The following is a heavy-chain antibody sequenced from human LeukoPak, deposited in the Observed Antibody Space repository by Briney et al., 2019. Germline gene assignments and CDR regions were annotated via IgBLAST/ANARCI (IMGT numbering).Heavy chain of an antibody. CDR3: AKIAAANCGGDCYSGAYYFDY. Sequence: GGSLRLSCAASGFTFSSSAMSWVRQAPGTGLEWVSSISGSGSGGSTYYADSVKGRFTISRDNSKNTLYLQMNSLRAEDTAVYYCAKIAAANCGGDCYSGAYYFDYWGQGTLVTVSS. D-gene: IGHD2-21*02. J-gene: IGHJ4*02. V-gene: IGHV3-23*01. CDR1: GFTFSSSA. CDR2: ISGSGSGGST.